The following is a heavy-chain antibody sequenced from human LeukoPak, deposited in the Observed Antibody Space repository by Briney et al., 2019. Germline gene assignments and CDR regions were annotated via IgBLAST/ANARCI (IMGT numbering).Heavy chain of an antibody. CDR1: GGTFGSYA. CDR3: ARLTVTTGRVPYYFDY. V-gene: IGHV1-69*04. J-gene: IGHJ4*02. Sequence: GSSVKVSCKASGGTFGSYAISWVRQAPGQGLEWMGRIIPILGIANYAQKFQGRVTITADKSTSTAYMELSSLRSEDTAVYYCARLTVTTGRVPYYFDYWGQGTLVTVSS. CDR2: IIPILGIA. D-gene: IGHD4-17*01.